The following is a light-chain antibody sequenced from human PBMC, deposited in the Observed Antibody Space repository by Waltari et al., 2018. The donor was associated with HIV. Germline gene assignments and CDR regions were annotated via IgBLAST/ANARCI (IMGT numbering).Light chain of an antibody. CDR2: DVS. CDR1: SRDVGGYNY. Sequence: QSALTQPASVSGSPGQSITISCTGTSRDVGGYNYVSWYQQHPGKAPNLMIYDVSNRPSGVSNRFSGSKSGNTASLTISGLQAEDEADYYCSSYTSSSLFVFGTGTKVTVL. CDR3: SSYTSSSLFV. J-gene: IGLJ1*01. V-gene: IGLV2-14*03.